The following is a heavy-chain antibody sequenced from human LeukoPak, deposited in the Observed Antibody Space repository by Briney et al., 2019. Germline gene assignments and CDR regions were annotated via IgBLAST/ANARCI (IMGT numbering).Heavy chain of an antibody. CDR3: AKDLLGSYYGDYVS. CDR1: GFSFSSYG. CDR2: IRYDGNEK. J-gene: IGHJ5*02. D-gene: IGHD4-17*01. Sequence: GGSLRLSCAASGFSFSSYGMHWVRQASGKGLELVAFIRYDGNEKYYAGSVQGRFTVARDNSKNTLYLQMNSLRAEDTAVYYCAKDLLGSYYGDYVSWGQGTLVTVSS. V-gene: IGHV3-30*02.